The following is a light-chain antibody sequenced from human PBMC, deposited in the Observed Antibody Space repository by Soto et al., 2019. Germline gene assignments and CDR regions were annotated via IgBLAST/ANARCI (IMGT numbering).Light chain of an antibody. Sequence: NFMLTQPHSVSESPGKTVTISCTRSSGSIASNYVQWYQQRPGSAPTPVIYEDNERPSGVPDRFSGSIDSSSNSASLTISGLQTEDEADYYCQSYDSYTVVFGGGTKLTVL. V-gene: IGLV6-57*04. J-gene: IGLJ2*01. CDR3: QSYDSYTVV. CDR2: EDN. CDR1: SGSIASNY.